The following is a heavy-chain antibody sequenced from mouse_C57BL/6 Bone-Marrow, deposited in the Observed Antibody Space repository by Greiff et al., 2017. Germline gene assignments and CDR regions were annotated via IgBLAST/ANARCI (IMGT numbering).Heavy chain of an antibody. J-gene: IGHJ1*03. Sequence: QVQLQQSGAELVRPGTSVKVSCKASGYAFTNYLIEWVKQRPGQGLEWIGVINPGSSGTNYNAKFKGKATLTADKSSSTAYMQLISLTQEDSAVYFCARLGTTEGAHWYFDVWGTGTTVTVSS. CDR2: INPGSSGT. V-gene: IGHV1-54*01. CDR3: ARLGTTEGAHWYFDV. D-gene: IGHD1-1*01. CDR1: GYAFTNYL.